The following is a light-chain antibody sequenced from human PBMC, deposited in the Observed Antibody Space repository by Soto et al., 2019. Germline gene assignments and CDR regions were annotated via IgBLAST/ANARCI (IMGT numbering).Light chain of an antibody. CDR2: GAS. V-gene: IGKV3-15*01. J-gene: IGKJ4*01. CDR3: QQYNNWPLA. Sequence: EILMPQSPATLSVSPGERATLSCRASQRFSSNLAWYQQRPGQAPRLLIYGASTRATGIPARVSGSGSGTEFTLTISSLQSEDFAVYYCQQYNNWPLAFGGGTKVEIK. CDR1: QRFSSN.